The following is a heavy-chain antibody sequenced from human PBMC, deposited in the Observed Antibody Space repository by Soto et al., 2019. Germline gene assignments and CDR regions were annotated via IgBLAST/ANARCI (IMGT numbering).Heavy chain of an antibody. D-gene: IGHD1-7*01. CDR1: GGTFSSYT. CDR3: AREPGYGLELPDYFDY. Sequence: GASVKVSCKASGGTFSSYTISWVRQAPGQGLEWMGRIIPILGIANYAQKFQGRVTITADKSTSTAYMELSSLRSEDTAVYYCAREPGYGLELPDYFDYWGQGTLVTVSS. V-gene: IGHV1-69*02. J-gene: IGHJ4*02. CDR2: IIPILGIA.